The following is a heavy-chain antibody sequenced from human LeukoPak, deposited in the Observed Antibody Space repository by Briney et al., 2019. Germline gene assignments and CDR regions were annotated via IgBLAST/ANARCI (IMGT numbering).Heavy chain of an antibody. CDR3: ARGPSGGSGHDY. Sequence: SETLSLTCTVSGGSISSYYWSWIRQPAGKGLEWIGRIYSSGTTKYNPSLRSRVAMSVDTSKNQFSLNLNYVTAADTAVYYCARGPSGGSGHDYWGQGTLVTVSS. CDR2: IYSSGTT. J-gene: IGHJ4*02. CDR1: GGSISSYY. V-gene: IGHV4-4*07. D-gene: IGHD3-16*01.